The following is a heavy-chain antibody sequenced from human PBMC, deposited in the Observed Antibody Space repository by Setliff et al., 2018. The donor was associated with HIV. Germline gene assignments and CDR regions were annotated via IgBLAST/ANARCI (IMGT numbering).Heavy chain of an antibody. Sequence: SETLSLTCTVSGGSISSGSYYWSWIRQPPGKGLEWIGSIYYSGSTYYNPSLKSRVTISVDTSKNQFSLKLDSVTAADTAVYYCARHRDPPGSSWIYYYYYMDLWGEGTTVTVSS. V-gene: IGHV4-39*01. CDR2: IYYSGST. J-gene: IGHJ6*03. CDR3: ARHRDPPGSSWIYYYYYMDL. D-gene: IGHD6-13*01. CDR1: GGSISSGSYY.